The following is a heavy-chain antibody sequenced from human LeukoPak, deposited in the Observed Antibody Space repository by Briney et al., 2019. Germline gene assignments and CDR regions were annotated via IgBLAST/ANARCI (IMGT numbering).Heavy chain of an antibody. J-gene: IGHJ4*02. D-gene: IGHD4-23*01. CDR1: GGSISNYY. Sequence: NASETLSLTCTVSGGSISNYYWSWIRQPAGKGLEWIGRIYSSGSSNYNPSLKSRVTMSVDTSKNQFSLKLSSVTAADTAVYYCARVEIHGAKSGVYLWGQGTLVTVSS. CDR3: ARVEIHGAKSGVYL. CDR2: IYSSGSS. V-gene: IGHV4-4*07.